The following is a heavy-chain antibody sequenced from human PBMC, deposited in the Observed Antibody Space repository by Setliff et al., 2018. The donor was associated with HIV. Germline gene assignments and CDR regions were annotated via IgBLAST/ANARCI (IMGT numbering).Heavy chain of an antibody. CDR3: RVWILRDTSDI. Sequence: SETLSLTCTVYGGSFSNYYTNWIRQPPGKGLEWIGELSPSGTTRSNPSLQSRVTISLDTSNNQFSLKLTSVTAADTAVYYCRVWILRDTSDIWGQGTVVTVSS. CDR1: GGSFSNYY. V-gene: IGHV4-34*01. J-gene: IGHJ3*02. D-gene: IGHD1-1*01. CDR2: LSPSGTT.